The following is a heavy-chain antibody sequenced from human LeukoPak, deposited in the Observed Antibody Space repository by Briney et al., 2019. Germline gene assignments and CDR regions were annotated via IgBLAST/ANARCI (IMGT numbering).Heavy chain of an antibody. CDR2: INHSGST. J-gene: IGHJ4*02. CDR1: GGSFSGYY. V-gene: IGHV4-34*01. CDR3: ASVVAVAGNDYFDY. D-gene: IGHD6-19*01. Sequence: PSETLSLTCAVYGGSFSGYYWSWIRPPPGKGLEWIGEINHSGSTNYNPSLKSRVTISVDTSKNQFSLKLSSVTAADTAVYYCASVVAVAGNDYFDYWGQGTLVTVSS.